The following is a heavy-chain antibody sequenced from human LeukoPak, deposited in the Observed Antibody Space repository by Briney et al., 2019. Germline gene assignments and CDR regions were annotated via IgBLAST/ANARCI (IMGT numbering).Heavy chain of an antibody. CDR3: ARAPVPPYYYSMAV. D-gene: IGHD6-19*01. CDR1: GFTFDDYF. J-gene: IGHJ6*03. CDR2: ISWNSGYI. V-gene: IGHV3-9*01. Sequence: GGSLRLSCAGSGFTFDDYFLHWVRQAPGKGLELVSSISWNSGYIGYAEFEDGRFTIPRDNAKNSLYLQMNSLRAEDTAVYYCARAPVPPYYYSMAVWGKGTTVTISS.